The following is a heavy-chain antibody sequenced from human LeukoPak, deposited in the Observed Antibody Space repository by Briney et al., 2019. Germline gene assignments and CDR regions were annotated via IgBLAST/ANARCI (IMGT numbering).Heavy chain of an antibody. V-gene: IGHV3-48*03. J-gene: IGHJ4*02. CDR3: ARGGSLGY. D-gene: IGHD6-19*01. Sequence: GGSLSLSCAGSGFTFSSYEMNWVRQAPGKGLEWVSKISSSGSAIYYAGSVKGRFTISRDNAKSTLYLQMNSLRAEDTAVYYCARGGSLGYWGQGTLVTVST. CDR1: GFTFSSYE. CDR2: ISSSGSAI.